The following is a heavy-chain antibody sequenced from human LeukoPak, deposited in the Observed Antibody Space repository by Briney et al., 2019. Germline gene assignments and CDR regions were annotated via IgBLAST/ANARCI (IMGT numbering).Heavy chain of an antibody. CDR2: ITRGGST. D-gene: IGHD6-13*01. CDR1: GFTVSSNY. J-gene: IGHJ4*02. V-gene: IGHV3-53*01. CDR3: AIRTALYTTSWSNFDY. Sequence: GGSLRLSCAASGFTVSSNYMSWVRQAPGKGLQWISTIITRGGSTYYTDSVKGRFTISRDSSKNTLYVQMNSLRAEDTAVYYCAIRTALYTTSWSNFDYWGQGTLVTVSS.